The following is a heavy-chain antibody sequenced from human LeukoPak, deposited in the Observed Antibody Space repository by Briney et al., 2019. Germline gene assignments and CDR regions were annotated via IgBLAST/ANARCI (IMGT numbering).Heavy chain of an antibody. D-gene: IGHD3-22*01. CDR1: GGSIASYY. J-gene: IGHJ4*02. CDR2: IFYSGST. CDR3: ARHGSVSSGALV. Sequence: SETPSLTCTVSGGSIASYYWSWIRQPPGKGLEWIGYIFYSGSTNYNPSLKSRVTISVDTSKNQFSLKLSPVTAADTAVYYCARHGSVSSGALVWGQGTLVTVSS. V-gene: IGHV4-59*08.